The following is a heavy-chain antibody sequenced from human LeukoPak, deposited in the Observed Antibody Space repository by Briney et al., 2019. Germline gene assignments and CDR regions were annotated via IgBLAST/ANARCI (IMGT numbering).Heavy chain of an antibody. D-gene: IGHD3-22*01. CDR1: GYTFTGYY. CDR2: INPNSGGT. Sequence: ASVKVSCKASGYTFTGYYMHWVRRAPGQGLEWLGWINPNSGGTNYAQKFQGRVTMTRDTSISTVYMELSRLRSDDTAVYYCARGAHYHDSSEGSDYWGQGTLVTVSS. J-gene: IGHJ4*02. CDR3: ARGAHYHDSSEGSDY. V-gene: IGHV1-2*02.